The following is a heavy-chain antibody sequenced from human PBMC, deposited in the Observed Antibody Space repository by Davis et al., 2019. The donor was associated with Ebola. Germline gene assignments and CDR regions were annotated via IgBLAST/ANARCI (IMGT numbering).Heavy chain of an antibody. Sequence: ASVKVSCKASGYRFTSYGISWVRQAPGQGLEWMGWITAYNGNTNFAQKLQGRVTLTTDTSTSTAYMELRRLTSDDTAVYYCARVWAPFYDSSGYYLWGQGTLVTVSS. D-gene: IGHD3-22*01. CDR2: ITAYNGNT. J-gene: IGHJ5*02. CDR3: ARVWAPFYDSSGYYL. CDR1: GYRFTSYG. V-gene: IGHV1-18*04.